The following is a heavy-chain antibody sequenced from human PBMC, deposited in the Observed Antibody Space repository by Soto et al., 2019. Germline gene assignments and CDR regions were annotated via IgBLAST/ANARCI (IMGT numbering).Heavy chain of an antibody. CDR1: GGSINNHY. V-gene: IGHV4-59*11. J-gene: IGHJ4*02. CDR2: IYYTGST. Sequence: SETLSLTCTVSGGSINNHYWSWIRQPPGKGLEWIGYIYYTGSTSYSPSLKSRVTISVDTSKNQFSLNLTSLTAADTAIYYCARSNWYSEYWGQGTLVTVSS. D-gene: IGHD7-27*01. CDR3: ARSNWYSEY.